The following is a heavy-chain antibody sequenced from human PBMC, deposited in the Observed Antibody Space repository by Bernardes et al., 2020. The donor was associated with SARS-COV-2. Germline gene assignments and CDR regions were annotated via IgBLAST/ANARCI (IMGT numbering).Heavy chain of an antibody. D-gene: IGHD6-6*01. J-gene: IGHJ5*02. CDR2: IYYSGST. V-gene: IGHV4-39*01. CDR3: ARDSSSPLLPFDP. Sequence: SETLSLTCTVSGGSISSSSYYWGWIRQPPGKGLEWLGSIYYSGSTYYNPSLKSRVTITVDTTKNQFSLKLSSVTAADTAVYYCARDSSSPLLPFDPWGQGTLVAVSS. CDR1: GGSISSSSYY.